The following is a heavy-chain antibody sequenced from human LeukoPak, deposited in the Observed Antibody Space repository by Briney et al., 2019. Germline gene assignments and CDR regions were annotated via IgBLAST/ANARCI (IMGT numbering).Heavy chain of an antibody. CDR2: IKQDGSEK. CDR3: AICDPSLSTSCYMFDY. Sequence: GSLRLSCAASGFSFSSYWMSWVRQAPGKGLEWAANIKQDGSEKYYVDSVKGRFTISRDNAKNSLYLQMDSLRAEDTAVYYCAICDPSLSTSCYMFDYWGQGTLVTVSS. CDR1: GFSFSSYW. J-gene: IGHJ4*02. D-gene: IGHD2-2*02. V-gene: IGHV3-7*01.